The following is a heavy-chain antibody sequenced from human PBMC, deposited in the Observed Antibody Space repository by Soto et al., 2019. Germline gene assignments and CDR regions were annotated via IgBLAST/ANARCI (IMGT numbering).Heavy chain of an antibody. V-gene: IGHV3-23*01. D-gene: IGHD3-16*01. CDR2: VNGGGDST. Sequence: PXVSLRLSCTASGFTFSSFGMTWVRQAPGKGLEWVSTVNGGGDSTHYADSVKGRFSIFRDNSKNTVYLQMNSLRAEDSAIYYCVKDVGYGFILYDFWGQGTLVTVSS. CDR3: VKDVGYGFILYDF. CDR1: GFTFSSFG. J-gene: IGHJ4*02.